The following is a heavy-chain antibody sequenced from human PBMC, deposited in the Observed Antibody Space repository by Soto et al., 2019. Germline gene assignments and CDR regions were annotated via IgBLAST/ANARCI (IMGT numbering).Heavy chain of an antibody. CDR1: GGSISSYY. D-gene: IGHD5-18*01. V-gene: IGHV4-59*01. CDR2: IYYSGST. J-gene: IGHJ5*02. Sequence: SETLSLTCTVSGGSISSYYWSWIRQPPGKGLEWIGYIYYSGSTNYNPSLKSRVTISVDTSKNQFSLKLSSVTAADTAVYYCARGLGGYSYAGSRFDPWGQGTRVSVAS. CDR3: ARGLGGYSYAGSRFDP.